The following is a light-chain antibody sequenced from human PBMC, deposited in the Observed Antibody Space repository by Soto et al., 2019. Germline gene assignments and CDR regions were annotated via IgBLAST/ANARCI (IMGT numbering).Light chain of an antibody. CDR3: QQYYNWPLT. V-gene: IGKV3-15*01. CDR1: QSVSSS. CDR2: AAS. J-gene: IGKJ4*01. Sequence: MTQSPATLSVSPGERGTLSCRASQSVSSSLGWYQHKPGQAPRLLIYAASTRASGIPARFTGSGSGTEFTLTISSLQSEDFAVYYCQQYYNWPLTFGGGTKVDIK.